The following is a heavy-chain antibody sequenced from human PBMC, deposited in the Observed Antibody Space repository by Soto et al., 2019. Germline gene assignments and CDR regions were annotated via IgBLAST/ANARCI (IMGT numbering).Heavy chain of an antibody. CDR2: ISGNGGTT. D-gene: IGHD2-21*02. CDR3: AKKIVGGHSV. V-gene: IGHV3-23*01. CDR1: GFTFSTYA. J-gene: IGHJ4*02. Sequence: GGSLILSCVASGFTFSTYAMSWVRQAPGGGLECVSSISGNGGTTSYADSVKGRFAISRDNSKNTLYLQMNSLRAEDTAVYYCAKKIVGGHSVWGQGIVVTVSA.